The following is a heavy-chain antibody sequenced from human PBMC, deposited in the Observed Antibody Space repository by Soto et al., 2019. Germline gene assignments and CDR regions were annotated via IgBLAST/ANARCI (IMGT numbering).Heavy chain of an antibody. CDR1: GGTFSSYA. Sequence: QVQLVQSGAEVKKPGSSVKVSCKASGGTFSSYAISWVRQAPGQGLEWMGGIIPIFGTANYAQKFQGRVTITAAESTSTAYMELSSLRSEYTAVYYCAREKVEWLVRKREHNWFDPWGQGTLVTVSS. CDR2: IIPIFGTA. D-gene: IGHD6-19*01. CDR3: AREKVEWLVRKREHNWFDP. V-gene: IGHV1-69*12. J-gene: IGHJ5*02.